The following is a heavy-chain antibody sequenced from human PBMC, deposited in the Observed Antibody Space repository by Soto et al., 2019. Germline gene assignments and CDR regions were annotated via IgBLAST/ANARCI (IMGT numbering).Heavy chain of an antibody. CDR2: IIPIFGIA. CDR3: ARSVRGQYYYYYYGMDV. Sequence: SVKVSCKASGGTFSSYAISWVRQAPGQGLEWMGGIIPIFGIANYAQKFQGRVTITADESTSTAYMELSSLRSEDTAVYYCARSVRGQYYYYYYGMDVWGQGTTVTVSS. J-gene: IGHJ6*02. CDR1: GGTFSSYA. V-gene: IGHV1-69*13. D-gene: IGHD1-26*01.